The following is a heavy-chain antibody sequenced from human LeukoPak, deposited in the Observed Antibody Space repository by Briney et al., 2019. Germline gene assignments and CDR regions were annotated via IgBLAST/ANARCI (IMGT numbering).Heavy chain of an antibody. CDR1: GFIFSNYA. J-gene: IGHJ4*02. CDR3: ARGAQDTVATIGYFDY. D-gene: IGHD5-12*01. V-gene: IGHV3-30*04. Sequence: GGSLRLSCAASGFIFSNYAMHWVRQAPGEGLEWVAVISYDGSYKYYADSVKGRFTISRDKSKNTLYLQMDSLRAEDTAVYYCARGAQDTVATIGYFDYWGQGTLVTVSS. CDR2: ISYDGSYK.